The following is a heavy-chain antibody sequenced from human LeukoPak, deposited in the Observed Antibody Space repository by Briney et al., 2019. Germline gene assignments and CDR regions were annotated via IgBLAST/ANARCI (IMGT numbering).Heavy chain of an antibody. CDR3: ARGGGYYDSSGYYDY. CDR2: INPNSGGT. D-gene: IGHD3-22*01. Sequence: ASVKVSCKASGSTFTTYDINWVRQAPGQGLEWMGWINPNSGGTNYAQKFQGRVTMTRDTSISTAYMELSRLRSDDTAVYYCARGGGYYDSSGYYDYWGQGTLVTVSS. CDR1: GSTFTTYD. J-gene: IGHJ4*02. V-gene: IGHV1-2*02.